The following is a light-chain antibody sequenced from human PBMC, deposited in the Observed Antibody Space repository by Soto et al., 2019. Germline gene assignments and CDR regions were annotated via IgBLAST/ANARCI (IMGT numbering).Light chain of an antibody. J-gene: IGLJ1*01. V-gene: IGLV2-23*01. CDR3: CSNAASSTYV. Sequence: QSVLAQPASVSGSPEQSITISCTGTSSDVGSHNLVSWYQQYPGKAPKLIIFEASKRPSGVSNRFSGSKSGSTASLTISGLQAEDEADYYCCSNAASSTYVFGSGTKVTVL. CDR1: SSDVGSHNL. CDR2: EAS.